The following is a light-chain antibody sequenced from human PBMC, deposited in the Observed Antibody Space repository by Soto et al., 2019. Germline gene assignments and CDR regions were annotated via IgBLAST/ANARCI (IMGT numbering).Light chain of an antibody. J-gene: IGKJ5*01. V-gene: IGKV3-11*01. CDR3: QHRSNWIT. Sequence: EIVLTQSPATLPLSPGERATLSCRASQSVSSYLAWYQQKPGQAPRLLIYDASNRATGIPARFSGSGSGTDFTLTSSSLEPEDFAVYYCQHRSNWITFGQGTRLEIK. CDR1: QSVSSY. CDR2: DAS.